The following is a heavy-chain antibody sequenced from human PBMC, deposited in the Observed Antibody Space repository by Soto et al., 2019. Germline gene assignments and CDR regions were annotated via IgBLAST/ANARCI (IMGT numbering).Heavy chain of an antibody. CDR1: GFILSDCA. CDR3: ARDLSWGSNWYYYMDV. V-gene: IGHV3-48*01. J-gene: IGHJ6*03. D-gene: IGHD7-27*01. CDR2: ISSSSSVI. Sequence: EVQLMESGGGSVQPGGSLRLSCATSGFILSDCAMNWVRQAPGKGLEWVSYISSSSSVIDYADSVKGRFTVSRDNARNSLYLQMNSLRAEDTAVYYCARDLSWGSNWYYYMDVWGKGTTVTVSS.